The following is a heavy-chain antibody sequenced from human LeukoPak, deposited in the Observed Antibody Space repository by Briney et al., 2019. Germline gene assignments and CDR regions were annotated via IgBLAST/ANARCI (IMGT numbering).Heavy chain of an antibody. J-gene: IGHJ4*02. CDR2: IGPTGADR. V-gene: IGHV3-21*01. CDR3: ATETIGRHYDY. Sequence: GGSLRLSCAASGFTFSSCGFNWVRQAPGKGLEWVSSIGPTGADRYYADSVRGRFTISRDNAKNSMYLQMDSLRGEDTAVYYCATETIGRHYDYWGQGTLLTVSS. CDR1: GFTFSSCG. D-gene: IGHD1-14*01.